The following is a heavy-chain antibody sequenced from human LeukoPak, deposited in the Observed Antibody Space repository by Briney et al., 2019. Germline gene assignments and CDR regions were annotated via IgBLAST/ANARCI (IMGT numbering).Heavy chain of an antibody. Sequence: GGSLRLSCAAPGFTLSSYAMSWVRQAPGKGLEWVSAISGSGGSTYYADSVKGRFTISRDNSKNTLYLQMNSLRAEDTAVYYCAKAAAAVPYYFDYWGQGTLVTVSA. CDR3: AKAAAAVPYYFDY. V-gene: IGHV3-23*01. J-gene: IGHJ4*02. CDR1: GFTLSSYA. CDR2: ISGSGGST. D-gene: IGHD6-13*01.